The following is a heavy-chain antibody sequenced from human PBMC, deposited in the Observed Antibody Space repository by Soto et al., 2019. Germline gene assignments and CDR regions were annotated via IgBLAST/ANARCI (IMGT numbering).Heavy chain of an antibody. Sequence: QITLKESGPTLVKPTQTLTLTCTFSGFSLSTSGVGVGWIRQPPGKALEWLAVIYWDDDNRYSPSLKSRLTIAKDTSQNQVVLIMTNMDPVDTATYYCAHSIIGAAGNWFDPWGQGTLVTVSS. D-gene: IGHD6-13*01. J-gene: IGHJ5*02. CDR2: IYWDDDN. CDR3: AHSIIGAAGNWFDP. CDR1: GFSLSTSGVG. V-gene: IGHV2-5*02.